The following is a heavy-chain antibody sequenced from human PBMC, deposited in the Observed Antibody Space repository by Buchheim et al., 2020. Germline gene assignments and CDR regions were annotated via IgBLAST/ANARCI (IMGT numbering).Heavy chain of an antibody. Sequence: QVQLQQWGAGLLKPSETLSLTCAVYGGSFSGYYWSWIRQPPGKGLEWIGEINHSGSTNYNPSLKSRVTISVDTSKNQFSLKLSSVDAADTAVYYCARGFAHAVTTRWRSYYYYGMDVWGQGTT. V-gene: IGHV4-34*01. CDR2: INHSGST. CDR1: GGSFSGYY. D-gene: IGHD4-17*01. J-gene: IGHJ6*02. CDR3: ARGFAHAVTTRWRSYYYYGMDV.